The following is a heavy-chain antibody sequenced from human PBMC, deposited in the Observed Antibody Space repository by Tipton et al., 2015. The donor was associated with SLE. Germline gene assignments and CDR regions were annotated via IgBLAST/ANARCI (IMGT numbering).Heavy chain of an antibody. CDR1: GGSISSYY. CDR3: ARRAEEARRSSSENWFEP. CDR2: IYYSGST. J-gene: IGHJ5*02. V-gene: IGHV4-59*01. Sequence: TLSLTCTVSGGSISSYYWSWIRQPPGKGLEWIGYIYYSGSTNYNPSLKSRVTISVDTSKNQFSLKLSSVTAADTAVYYCARRAEEARRSSSENWFEPWGHGTLVTVSS. D-gene: IGHD6-6*01.